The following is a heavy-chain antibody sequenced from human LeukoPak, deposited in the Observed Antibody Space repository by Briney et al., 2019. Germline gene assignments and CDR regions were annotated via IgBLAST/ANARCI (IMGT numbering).Heavy chain of an antibody. CDR3: ARLTEDYCSGGSCYSDRGWFDP. V-gene: IGHV5-51*01. Sequence: GESLKISCNGSGYSFTSYWIGWVRQLPGKGLEWMGIIYPGDSDTKYSPSFQGQVTISADKSISTAYLQWSSLKASDTAMYYCARLTEDYCSGGSCYSDRGWFDPWGQGTLVTVSS. CDR2: IYPGDSDT. D-gene: IGHD2-15*01. J-gene: IGHJ5*02. CDR1: GYSFTSYW.